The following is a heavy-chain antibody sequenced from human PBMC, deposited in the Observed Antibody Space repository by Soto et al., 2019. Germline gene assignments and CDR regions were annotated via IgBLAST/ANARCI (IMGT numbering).Heavy chain of an antibody. CDR3: ARDGAHTAMSPLDYYGMDV. CDR1: GFTFSSYS. V-gene: IGHV3-21*01. Sequence: EVQLVESGGGLVKPGGSLRLSCAASGFTFSSYSMNWVRQAPGKGLEWVSSISSSSSYIYYADSVKGRFTISRDNAKNSLYLQMNSLRAEDTAVYYCARDGAHTAMSPLDYYGMDVWGQGTTVTVSS. J-gene: IGHJ6*02. D-gene: IGHD5-18*01. CDR2: ISSSSSYI.